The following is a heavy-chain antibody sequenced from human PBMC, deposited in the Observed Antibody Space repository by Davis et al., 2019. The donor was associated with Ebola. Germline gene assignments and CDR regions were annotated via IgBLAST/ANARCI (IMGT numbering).Heavy chain of an antibody. Sequence: SETLSLTCAVSGGSFSGYYWSWIRQLPGKGLEWLGESNHSGSTNYNPSLKSRVTISVDTSKNQFSLKLSSVTAADTAVYYCARGPPSIAARLFDYWGQGTLVTVSS. CDR1: GGSFSGYY. D-gene: IGHD6-6*01. J-gene: IGHJ4*02. CDR2: SNHSGST. CDR3: ARGPPSIAARLFDY. V-gene: IGHV4-34*01.